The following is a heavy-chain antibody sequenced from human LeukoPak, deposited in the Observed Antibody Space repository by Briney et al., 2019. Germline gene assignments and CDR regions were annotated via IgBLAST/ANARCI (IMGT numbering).Heavy chain of an antibody. CDR2: ISNSGGST. D-gene: IGHD6-13*01. J-gene: IGHJ4*02. CDR3: AKETSSPFDY. Sequence: GGSLRLSCAASGFTFSSYAMNWVRQAPGKGLEWVSGISNSGGSTYYADSVKGRFTISRDNSKNTLCLQMNSLRAEDTAVYYCAKETSSPFDYWGQGTLVTVSS. V-gene: IGHV3-23*01. CDR1: GFTFSSYA.